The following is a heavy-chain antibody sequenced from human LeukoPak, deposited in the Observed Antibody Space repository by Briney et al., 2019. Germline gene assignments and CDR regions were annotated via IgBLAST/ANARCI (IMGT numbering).Heavy chain of an antibody. CDR3: ARDRSYGSFDF. CDR2: INWNGGST. J-gene: IGHJ4*02. CDR1: GFTFDDHG. V-gene: IGHV3-20*01. Sequence: GGSLRLSCASSGFTFDDHGMNWVRQAPGKGLEWVSGINWNGGSTFYADSVKGRFTISRDNAKNALYLQMNSLTAEDTALYHCARDRSYGSFDFWGQGTLVTVSS. D-gene: IGHD5-18*01.